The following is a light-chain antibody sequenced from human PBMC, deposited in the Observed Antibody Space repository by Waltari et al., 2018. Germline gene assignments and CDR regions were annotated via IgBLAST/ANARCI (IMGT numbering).Light chain of an antibody. CDR1: QRIDNY. J-gene: IGKJ1*01. Sequence: DIQMTQSPSSLSASVGDRVTITCRASQRIDNYVNWYQQRPGKAPKLLIFAASRLQSGVPARFSGSGSGTEFTLSISTLQPEDFATYFCQQGDSVPRTFGQGTRVEI. CDR3: QQGDSVPRT. V-gene: IGKV1-39*01. CDR2: AAS.